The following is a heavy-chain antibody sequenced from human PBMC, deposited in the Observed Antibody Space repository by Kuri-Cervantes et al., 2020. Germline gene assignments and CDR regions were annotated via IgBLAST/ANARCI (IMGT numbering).Heavy chain of an antibody. V-gene: IGHV1-3*01. Sequence: ASVKVSCKASGYTFTSYAMHWVRQAPGQRLEWMGWSNAYNGNTNYAQKLQGRVTMTTDTSTSTAYMELSSLRSEDTAVYYCARRLVIAAAGTRFGYWGQGTLVTGAS. CDR3: ARRLVIAAAGTRFGY. D-gene: IGHD6-13*01. CDR1: GYTFTSYA. CDR2: SNAYNGNT. J-gene: IGHJ4*02.